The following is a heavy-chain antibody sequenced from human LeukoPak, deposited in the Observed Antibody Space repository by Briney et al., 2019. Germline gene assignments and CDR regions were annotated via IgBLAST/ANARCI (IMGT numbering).Heavy chain of an antibody. J-gene: IGHJ4*02. Sequence: SVKVSCKASGGTFSSYALSWGRQAPGQGLEWVGGLITSFGTANYAQRFQGIVTITAEESTSTGYMELSSLRSEDTGVYYCERDYTHYYDSLYYFDYWGQGTLVTVSS. CDR3: ERDYTHYYDSLYYFDY. V-gene: IGHV1-69*13. CDR1: GGTFSSYA. D-gene: IGHD3-22*01. CDR2: LITSFGTA.